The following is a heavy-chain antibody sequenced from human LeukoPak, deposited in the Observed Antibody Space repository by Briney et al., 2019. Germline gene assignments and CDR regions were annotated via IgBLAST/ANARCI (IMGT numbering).Heavy chain of an antibody. V-gene: IGHV4-34*01. D-gene: IGHD1-26*01. CDR3: ARAPNSGSYHDY. CDR2: INHSGST. CDR1: GGSFSGYY. J-gene: IGHJ4*02. Sequence: SETLSLTCAVYGGSFSGYYWSWIRQPPGKGLEWIGEINHSGSTNYNPSLKSRVTISVDTSKNQFSLKLSSVTAANTAVYYCARAPNSGSYHDYWGQGTLVTVSS.